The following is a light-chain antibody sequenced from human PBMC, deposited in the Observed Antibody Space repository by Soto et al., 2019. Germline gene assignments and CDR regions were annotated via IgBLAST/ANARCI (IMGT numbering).Light chain of an antibody. Sequence: DIQMTQSPSSLSASVGDRVTITCRASQNIASYLNWYQQRPGKAPELLIYAASSLQSGVPLRFSGSGSGTEFTLTIDSLQPEDFASYYCQQNFNVPRTFGQGTKVDI. J-gene: IGKJ1*01. CDR3: QQNFNVPRT. V-gene: IGKV1-39*01. CDR1: QNIASY. CDR2: AAS.